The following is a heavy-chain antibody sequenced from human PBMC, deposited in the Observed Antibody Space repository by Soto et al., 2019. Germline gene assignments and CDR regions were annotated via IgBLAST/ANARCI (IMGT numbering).Heavy chain of an antibody. J-gene: IGHJ6*02. Sequence: QVQLVQSGAEVKKPGASVKVSCKAAGYTFTSYALHWLRQAPGQRLAWMGWINAGNGNTKYSQKFQGRVTITCDSYASTAYMELSSLRSEGTAVYYCARDRSVTQLYYCGMDVWGQGTTVTVSS. V-gene: IGHV1-3*01. CDR2: INAGNGNT. D-gene: IGHD1-1*01. CDR1: GYTFTSYA. CDR3: ARDRSVTQLYYCGMDV.